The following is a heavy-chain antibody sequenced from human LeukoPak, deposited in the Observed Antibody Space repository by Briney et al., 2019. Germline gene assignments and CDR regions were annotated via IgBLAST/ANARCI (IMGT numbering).Heavy chain of an antibody. CDR3: ARGYYGSGSTILGY. V-gene: IGHV1-8*01. Sequence: ASVKVSCKASGYTFTSYDINWVRQATGQGLEWMGWMNPNSGNTGYAQKFQGRVTMTRNTSISTAYMELSSLRSEDTVVYYCARGYYGSGSTILGYWGQGTLVTVSS. CDR1: GYTFTSYD. J-gene: IGHJ4*02. D-gene: IGHD3-10*01. CDR2: MNPNSGNT.